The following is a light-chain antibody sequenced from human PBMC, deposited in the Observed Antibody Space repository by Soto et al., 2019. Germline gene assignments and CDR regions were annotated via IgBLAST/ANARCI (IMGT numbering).Light chain of an antibody. CDR2: DVS. CDR1: SSDVGGHNS. J-gene: IGLJ1*01. CDR3: SSYTSSSTLV. Sequence: QSVLTQPASVSGSPGQSITISCTGTSSDVGGHNSVASYQHNPGKAPKLMIYDVSNRPSGVSSRFSGSKSGNTASLSISGLQAEDEADYYCSSYTSSSTLVFGTGTKLTVL. V-gene: IGLV2-14*01.